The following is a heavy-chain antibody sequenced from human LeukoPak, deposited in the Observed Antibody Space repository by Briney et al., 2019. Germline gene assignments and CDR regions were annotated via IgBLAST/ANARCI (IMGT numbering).Heavy chain of an antibody. J-gene: IGHJ4*02. CDR3: ARDYQFLWLLGFDY. V-gene: IGHV3-21*01. CDR1: GFTFSSYS. D-gene: IGHD5-18*01. Sequence: PGGSLRLSCAASGFTFSSYSMNWVRQAPGKGLEWVSSISSSSSYIYYADSVKGRFTIPRDNAKNSLYLQMNSLRAEDTAVYYCARDYQFLWLLGFDYWGQGTLVTVSS. CDR2: ISSSSSYI.